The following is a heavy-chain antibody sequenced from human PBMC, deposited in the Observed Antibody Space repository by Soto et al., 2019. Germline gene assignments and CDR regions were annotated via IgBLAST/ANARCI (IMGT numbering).Heavy chain of an antibody. J-gene: IGHJ5*02. CDR3: AREATQLYCSSTSCYVGWFDP. D-gene: IGHD2-2*01. CDR1: GGSISSYY. V-gene: IGHV4-59*01. CDR2: IYYSGST. Sequence: SETLSLTCTVSGGSISSYYWSWIRQPPGKGLEWIGYIYYSGSTNYNPSLKSRVTISVDTSKNQFSLKLSSVTAADTAVYYCAREATQLYCSSTSCYVGWFDPWGQGTLVTVSS.